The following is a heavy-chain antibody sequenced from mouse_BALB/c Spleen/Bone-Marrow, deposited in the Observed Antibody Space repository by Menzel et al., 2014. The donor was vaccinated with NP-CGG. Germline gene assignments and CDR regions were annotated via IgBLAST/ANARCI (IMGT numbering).Heavy chain of an antibody. CDR2: IWNSGNT. CDR1: GFSLTNYG. Sequence: QVQLQQSGPGLVQPSQSLSITCAVSGFSLTNYGVHWVRLSPGKGLEWLGVIWNSGNTNYNAAFISRLSINMDNSKSQVFFKMNSLQANDTAVYYCARNHEGVGAMDYWGQGTSVTVSS. J-gene: IGHJ4*01. CDR3: ARNHEGVGAMDY. V-gene: IGHV2-2*02.